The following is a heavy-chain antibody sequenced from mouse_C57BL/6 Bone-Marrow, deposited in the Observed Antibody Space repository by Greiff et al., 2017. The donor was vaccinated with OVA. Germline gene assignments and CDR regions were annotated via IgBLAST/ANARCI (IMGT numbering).Heavy chain of an antibody. CDR3: SRDDYSNYHDAMGF. J-gene: IGHJ4*01. Sequence: EVQLVESGEGLVKPGGSLKLSCAASGFTFSSYSMSWVRQTPEKRLEWVAYISSGGDYIYYADTVKGRFTISRDKARNTLYLQMSSLKSEDTAMYYCSRDDYSNYHDAMGFGGRGPSVPVSA. V-gene: IGHV5-9-1*02. CDR1: GFTFSSYS. CDR2: ISSGGDYI. D-gene: IGHD2-5*01.